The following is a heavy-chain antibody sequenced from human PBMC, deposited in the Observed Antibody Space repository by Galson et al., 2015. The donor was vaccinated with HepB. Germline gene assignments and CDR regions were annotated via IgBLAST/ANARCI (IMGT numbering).Heavy chain of an antibody. D-gene: IGHD3-16*02. Sequence: PALVKPTQTLTLTCTFSGFSLSTSGVGVGWIRQPPGKALEWLALIYWNDDKRYSPSLKSRLTITKDTSKNQVVLTMANMDPVDTATYYCAHSLAPIIWGSYRQKYYFDYWGQGTLVTVSS. J-gene: IGHJ4*02. V-gene: IGHV2-5*01. CDR2: IYWNDDK. CDR1: GFSLSTSGVG. CDR3: AHSLAPIIWGSYRQKYYFDY.